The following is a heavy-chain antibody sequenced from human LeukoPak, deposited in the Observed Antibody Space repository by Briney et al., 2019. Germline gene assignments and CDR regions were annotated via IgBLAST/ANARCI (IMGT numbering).Heavy chain of an antibody. Sequence: GGSLRLSRAASGFSFSSFGMSWVRQGPGKGLEWVSSICTTGASTNYADSVKGRFTISRDNSKNTLYLQMNSLRAEDTAVYYCAKGDGIYSFDYWGQGTLVTVS. CDR2: ICTTGAST. CDR3: AKGDGIYSFDY. V-gene: IGHV3-23*01. J-gene: IGHJ4*02. CDR1: GFSFSSFG. D-gene: IGHD1-26*01.